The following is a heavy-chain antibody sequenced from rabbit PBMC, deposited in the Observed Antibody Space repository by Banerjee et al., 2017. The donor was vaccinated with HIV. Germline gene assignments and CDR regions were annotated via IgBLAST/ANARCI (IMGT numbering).Heavy chain of an antibody. J-gene: IGHJ4*01. CDR2: IVGGKGST. D-gene: IGHD7-1*01. V-gene: IGHV1S47*01. CDR1: GFDFSSYG. CDR3: ARGVYAGYWDL. Sequence: QEHLKETGGGLVQPGGSLTLSCKASGFDFSSYGVSWVRQAPGKGLEWIGIIVGGKGSTYYASWVNGRFTISSHNAQNTVSLQLNSLTAADTATYFCARGVYAGYWDLWGPGTLVTVS.